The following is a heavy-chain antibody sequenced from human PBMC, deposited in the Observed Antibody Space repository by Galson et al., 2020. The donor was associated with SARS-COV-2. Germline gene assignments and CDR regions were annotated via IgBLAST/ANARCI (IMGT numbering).Heavy chain of an antibody. CDR2: IYYSGST. D-gene: IGHD3-10*01. CDR1: GGSISSGDYY. V-gene: IGHV4-30-4*01. J-gene: IGHJ3*02. CDR3: ARDAYYGSGSYYSRQDAFDI. Sequence: SETLSLTCTVSGGSISSGDYYWSWIRQPPGKGLEWIGYIYYSGSTYYNPSLKSRVTISVDTSKNQFSLKLSSVTAADTAVYYCARDAYYGSGSYYSRQDAFDIWGQGTMVTVSS.